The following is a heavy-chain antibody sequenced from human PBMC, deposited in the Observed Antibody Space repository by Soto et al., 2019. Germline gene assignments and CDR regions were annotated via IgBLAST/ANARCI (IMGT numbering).Heavy chain of an antibody. CDR1: GFTFSDYY. CDR2: ISSSGSTI. V-gene: IGHV3-11*01. D-gene: IGHD3-16*02. CDR3: ARGPYEYVWGSDPPHFDY. Sequence: QVQLVESGGGLVKPGGSLRLSCAASGFTFSDYYMSWIRQALGKGLEWVSYISSSGSTIYYADSVKGRFTISRDNAKNSRYLQMNSLRAEDTAVYYCARGPYEYVWGSDPPHFDYWGQGTLVTVSS. J-gene: IGHJ4*02.